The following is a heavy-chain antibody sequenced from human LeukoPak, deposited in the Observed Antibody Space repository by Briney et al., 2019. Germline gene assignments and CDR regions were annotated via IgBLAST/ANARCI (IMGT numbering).Heavy chain of an antibody. CDR2: MNPNSGNT. CDR1: GYTFTSYD. CDR3: ARVRSSQTIYYYYYYGMDV. D-gene: IGHD2-15*01. J-gene: IGHJ6*02. V-gene: IGHV1-8*01. Sequence: ASAKVSCKASGYTFTSYDINWVRQATVQGIEWMGWMNPNSGNTGYAQKFQGRVTMTRNTSISTAYMELSSLRSEDTAVYYCARVRSSQTIYYYYYYGMDVWGQGTTVTVSS.